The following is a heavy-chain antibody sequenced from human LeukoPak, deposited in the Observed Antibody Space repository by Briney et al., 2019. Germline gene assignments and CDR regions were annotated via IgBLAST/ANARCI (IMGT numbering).Heavy chain of an antibody. Sequence: GGSLRLSCAASGFTFSSYAMSWVRQAPGKGLEWVSGISNSDANTYYADSVKGRFTISRDNAKNSLYLQMNSLRAEDTAVYYCARGTPDYWGQGTLVTVSS. CDR3: ARGTPDY. D-gene: IGHD4-23*01. J-gene: IGHJ4*02. CDR1: GFTFSSYA. V-gene: IGHV3-23*01. CDR2: ISNSDANT.